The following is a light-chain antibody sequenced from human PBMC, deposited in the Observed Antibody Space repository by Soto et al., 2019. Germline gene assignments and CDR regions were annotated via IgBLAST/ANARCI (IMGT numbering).Light chain of an antibody. CDR2: DAS. CDR1: QSVSSY. J-gene: IGKJ4*01. V-gene: IGKV3-11*01. Sequence: EIALTQSPATLSLSPGERATLSCRASQSVSSYLAWYQQKPGQAPRLLIYDASNRATGIPGRFSGSGSGTDFTLTISSLEPEDFAVYYCQQRSNWPRLTFGGGTKVEIK. CDR3: QQRSNWPRLT.